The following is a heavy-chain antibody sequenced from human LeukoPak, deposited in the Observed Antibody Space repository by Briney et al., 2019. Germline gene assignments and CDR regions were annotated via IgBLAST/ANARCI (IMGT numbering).Heavy chain of an antibody. V-gene: IGHV1-58*02. CDR1: GFTFTSSA. CDR3: ARKVPSKYYYDSVGFDP. Sequence: SVKVSCKASGFTFTSSAMQWVRQARGQRLEWIGWIVVGSGNTNYAQKFQERVTITRDMSTSTAYMELSSLRSEDTAVYYCARKVPSKYYYDSVGFDPWGQGTLVTVSS. CDR2: IVVGSGNT. J-gene: IGHJ5*02. D-gene: IGHD3-22*01.